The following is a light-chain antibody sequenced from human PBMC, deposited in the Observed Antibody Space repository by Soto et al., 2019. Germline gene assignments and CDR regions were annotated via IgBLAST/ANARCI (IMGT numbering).Light chain of an antibody. CDR2: AAS. V-gene: IGKV1-39*01. J-gene: IGKJ1*01. CDR1: QSITNY. CDR3: QQSYSTPRT. Sequence: DIQMTQSPSSLSASVGDRVTITCRASQSITNYLNWYQQEPGKAPKFLIYAASSLQSGVPSRFSGSGSGTDFTLTISSLQPEDFATYYCQQSYSTPRTFGQGTKVDIK.